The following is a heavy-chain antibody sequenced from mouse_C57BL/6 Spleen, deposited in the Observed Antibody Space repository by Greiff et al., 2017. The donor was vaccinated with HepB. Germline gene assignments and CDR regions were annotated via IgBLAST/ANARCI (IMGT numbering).Heavy chain of an antibody. CDR3: ARNPPWGPYYAMDY. CDR2: IDPSDSYT. J-gene: IGHJ4*01. Sequence: QVQLKQSGAELVMPGASVKLSCKASGYTFTSYWMHWVKQRPGQGLEWIGEIDPSDSYTNYNQKFKGKSTLTVDKSSSTAYMQLSSLTSEDSAVYYCARNPPWGPYYAMDYWGQGTSVTVSS. CDR1: GYTFTSYW. V-gene: IGHV1-69*01.